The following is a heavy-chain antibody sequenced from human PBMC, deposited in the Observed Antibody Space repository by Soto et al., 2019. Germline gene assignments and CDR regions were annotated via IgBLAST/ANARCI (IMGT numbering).Heavy chain of an antibody. CDR1: GYTFTSYG. CDR2: ISAYNGNT. V-gene: IGHV1-18*01. Sequence: ASVKVSCKASGYTFTSYGISWVRQAPGQGLEWMGWISAYNGNTNYAQKLQGRVTMTTDTSTSTAYMELRSLRSDDTAVYYCAREIEAECSGGSCYNAEYFQHWGQGTLVTVSS. D-gene: IGHD2-15*01. CDR3: AREIEAECSGGSCYNAEYFQH. J-gene: IGHJ1*01.